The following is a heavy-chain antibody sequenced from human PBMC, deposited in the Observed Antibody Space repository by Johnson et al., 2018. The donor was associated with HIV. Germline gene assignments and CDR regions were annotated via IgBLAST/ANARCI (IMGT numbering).Heavy chain of an antibody. V-gene: IGHV3-30*18. J-gene: IGHJ3*02. D-gene: IGHD3-22*01. CDR3: AKPHQCDSGGYGSGRDASDI. CDR1: GFTFSRFA. CDR2: ISFDGTTK. Sequence: QVQLVESGGGVVQPGRSLRLSCVASGFTFSRFAMHWVRQAPGKGLEWVTLISFDGTTKYYVDSVKGRFTISRDNSMNTLYLQMNSLTPEDTAVYYWAKPHQCDSGGYGSGRDASDIWGQGTMVTVSS.